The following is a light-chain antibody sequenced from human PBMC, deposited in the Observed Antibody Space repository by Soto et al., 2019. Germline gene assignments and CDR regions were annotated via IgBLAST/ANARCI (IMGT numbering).Light chain of an antibody. CDR2: EVS. CDR1: SSDVGAYNY. Sequence: QSVLTQPPSASGSPGQSVTLSCTGTSSDVGAYNYVSWYQQHPGKAPKLVIYEVSKRPSGVPDRFSGSQSGNTASLTVSGLQAEDEADYYCSSYASNNNLVFGGGTKLTVL. CDR3: SSYASNNNLV. V-gene: IGLV2-8*01. J-gene: IGLJ3*02.